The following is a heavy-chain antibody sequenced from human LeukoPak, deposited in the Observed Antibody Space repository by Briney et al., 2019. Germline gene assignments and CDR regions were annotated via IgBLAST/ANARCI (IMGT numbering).Heavy chain of an antibody. V-gene: IGHV3-7*01. D-gene: IGHD6-13*01. CDR2: IRQDGGEK. CDR1: GFTFTDYW. J-gene: IGHJ4*01. Sequence: PGGSLRLSCAVSGFTFTDYWMTWVRPAPGKGLEWVASIRQDGGEKSYVDSVKGRFTISRDNTKNSLYLQMSSLRAEDTAVYYCARDGTAPGLYFDLWGQGTLVTVSS. CDR3: ARDGTAPGLYFDL.